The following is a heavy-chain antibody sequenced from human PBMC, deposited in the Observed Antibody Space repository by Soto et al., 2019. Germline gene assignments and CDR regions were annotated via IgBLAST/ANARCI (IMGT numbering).Heavy chain of an antibody. Sequence: QVQLVQSGAEVQKPGSSLRVSCEASGGTLSSYTFNWVRQAPGQGLEWMGRIIPVLNITNYAQNFKGRVTITADKSTSTVYMELSSRRSDDSAIYYSARGVWVTDGGMNYYYSYRDVWGKGSTVTVSS. CDR3: ARGVWVTDGGMNYYYSYRDV. V-gene: IGHV1-69*02. CDR2: IIPVLNIT. J-gene: IGHJ6*03. CDR1: GGTLSSYT. D-gene: IGHD2-21*02.